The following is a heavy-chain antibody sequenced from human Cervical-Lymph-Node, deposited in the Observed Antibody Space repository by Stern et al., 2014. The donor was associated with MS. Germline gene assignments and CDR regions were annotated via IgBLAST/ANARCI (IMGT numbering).Heavy chain of an antibody. V-gene: IGHV3-15*01. Sequence: EVQLVESGGGLVKPGGSLRLSCAASGLTFSDAWMTWVRQAPGKGLEWVGRIKAKSEGGTTGYAAPVEGRFTISRDDSYNTLYLQMNSLQIEDTAVYYCTTGGDFWSGYYLDNWGQGTLVTVSS. CDR3: TTGGDFWSGYYLDN. J-gene: IGHJ4*02. D-gene: IGHD3-3*01. CDR1: GLTFSDAW. CDR2: IKAKSEGGTT.